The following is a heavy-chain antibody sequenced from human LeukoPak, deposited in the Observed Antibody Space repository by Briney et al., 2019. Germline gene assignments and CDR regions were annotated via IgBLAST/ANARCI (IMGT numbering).Heavy chain of an antibody. Sequence: SETLSLTCTVSGGSISSNDYYWGWIRQPPGKGLEWIGTISYSGRTFYNPSLKSRLTISVDTSKNQFPLNLNSVTAADTAVYYCARHLVGWQTPDYWGQGTLVTVSS. V-gene: IGHV4-39*01. CDR1: GGSISSNDYY. CDR2: ISYSGRT. J-gene: IGHJ4*02. D-gene: IGHD6-19*01. CDR3: ARHLVGWQTPDY.